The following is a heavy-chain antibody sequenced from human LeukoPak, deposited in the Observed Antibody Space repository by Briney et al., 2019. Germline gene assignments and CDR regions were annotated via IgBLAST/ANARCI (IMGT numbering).Heavy chain of an antibody. D-gene: IGHD6-19*01. Sequence: GGSLRLSCTASGFPFYSYWMTWVRQTPGKGLEWVAVISYDGSNKYYADSVKGRFTISRDNSKNTLYLQMNSLRAEDTAVYYCADSSGWGREFDYWGQGTLVTVSS. J-gene: IGHJ4*02. V-gene: IGHV3-30*03. CDR2: ISYDGSNK. CDR1: GFPFYSYW. CDR3: ADSSGWGREFDY.